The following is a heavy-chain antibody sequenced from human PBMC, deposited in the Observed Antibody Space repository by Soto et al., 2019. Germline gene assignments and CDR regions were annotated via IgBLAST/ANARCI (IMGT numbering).Heavy chain of an antibody. D-gene: IGHD3-9*01. Sequence: GGSLRLSCAASGFTFSNNAMSWVRQAPGKGLEWVSTIHASGGSIFYADSVKGRFTISRDNAKNTLYLQMNSLRDEDTAVYYCAREWAFGYDILTGSYYFDYWGQGTLVTVSS. CDR2: IHASGGSI. CDR3: AREWAFGYDILTGSYYFDY. V-gene: IGHV3-23*01. CDR1: GFTFSNNA. J-gene: IGHJ4*02.